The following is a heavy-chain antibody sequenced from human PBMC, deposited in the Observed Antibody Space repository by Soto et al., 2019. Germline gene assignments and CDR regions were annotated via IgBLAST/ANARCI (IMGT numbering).Heavy chain of an antibody. V-gene: IGHV1-24*01. CDR3: ATHEREYYGSGDRDY. D-gene: IGHD3-10*01. Sequence: ASVKVSFKGSGYTLTQVSMYWVRQTTGKGLEWMGGFNPEQGETIYAQKFQGRVTMSGDTSTDTAYMELSSLRSDDTAVYYCATHEREYYGSGDRDYWGQGNLVSVSS. J-gene: IGHJ4*02. CDR2: FNPEQGET. CDR1: GYTLTQVS.